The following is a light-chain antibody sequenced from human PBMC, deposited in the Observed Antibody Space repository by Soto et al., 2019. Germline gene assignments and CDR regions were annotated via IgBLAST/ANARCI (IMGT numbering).Light chain of an antibody. Sequence: QSVLTQPASLSGSPGQSVTISCTGTSSHLENYNLVSWYQHHPGKAPKLIIYDVNKRPSGISDRFSGSKSANTASLTISGLQTDDEADYYCSSYAGISTFVFGGGTQLTVL. CDR2: DVN. CDR1: SSHLENYNL. J-gene: IGLJ3*02. CDR3: SSYAGISTFV. V-gene: IGLV2-23*02.